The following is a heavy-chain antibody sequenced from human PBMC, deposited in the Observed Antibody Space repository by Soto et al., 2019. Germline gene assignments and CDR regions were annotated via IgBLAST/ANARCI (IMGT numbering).Heavy chain of an antibody. V-gene: IGHV4-4*03. J-gene: IGHJ6*02. Sequence: PLETLSLTCAVSGGSISSSNWWSWVRQPPGKGLEWIGEIYHSGSTNYNPSLKSRVTISVDKSKNQFSLKLSSVTAADTAVYYCARDYYDFWSGYHYYYGMDVWGQGTTVTVSS. CDR1: GGSISSSNW. CDR2: IYHSGST. CDR3: ARDYYDFWSGYHYYYGMDV. D-gene: IGHD3-3*01.